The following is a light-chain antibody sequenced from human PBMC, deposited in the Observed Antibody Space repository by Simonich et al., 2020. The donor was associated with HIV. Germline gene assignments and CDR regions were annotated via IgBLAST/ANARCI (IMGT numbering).Light chain of an antibody. CDR1: QSVSSN. CDR2: GAS. CDR3: QQYNDWPWT. Sequence: EIVMMQSPATLSVSPGERATLSCRASQSVSSNLAWYQQKPGHAPRLLIYGASTRATAIPARFSGSGSGTEFTLTISTMQSEDFAVYYCQQYNDWPWTFGQGTKVEIK. V-gene: IGKV3-15*01. J-gene: IGKJ1*01.